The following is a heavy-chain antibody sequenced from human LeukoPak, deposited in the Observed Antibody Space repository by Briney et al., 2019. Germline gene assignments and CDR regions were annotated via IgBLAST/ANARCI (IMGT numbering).Heavy chain of an antibody. CDR3: ARESGRGIVVVNPFDY. J-gene: IGHJ4*02. CDR2: ISYDGSNK. V-gene: IGHV3-30-3*01. D-gene: IGHD3-22*01. CDR1: GFTFSSYA. Sequence: GSLRLSCAASGFTFSSYAMHWVRQAPGKGLEWVAVISYDGSNKYYADSVKGRFTISRDNSKNTLYLQMNSLRAEDTAVYYCARESGRGIVVVNPFDYWGQGTLVTVSS.